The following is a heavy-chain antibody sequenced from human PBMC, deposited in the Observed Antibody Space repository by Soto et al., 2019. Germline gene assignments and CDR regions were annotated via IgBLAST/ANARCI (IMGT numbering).Heavy chain of an antibody. CDR1: GFIFSSYW. J-gene: IGHJ4*02. Sequence: EVQVMESGGGLVQPGGSLRLSCAPSGFIFSSYWMSWVRQPPGKGLEWVANINRDGSVRNYVDSVKGRFTISRDNAKNSAYLQMDSLRADDTAVYYCTIARSSVGAPGGFIEFWGQGTLVTVSS. CDR3: TIARSSVGAPGGFIEF. D-gene: IGHD1-26*01. CDR2: INRDGSVR. V-gene: IGHV3-7*03.